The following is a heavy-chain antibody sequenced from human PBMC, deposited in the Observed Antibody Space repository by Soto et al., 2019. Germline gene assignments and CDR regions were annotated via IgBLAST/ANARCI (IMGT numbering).Heavy chain of an antibody. Sequence: EVQLVESGGGLVQPGGSLRLSCAASGFTFSSYSMNWVRQAPGKGLEWVSYISSSSSTIYYADSVKGRFTISRDNAKNSLYLQMNSLRAEDTAVYYCARDLKHIQTGTSGTPFDYWGQGTLVTVFS. J-gene: IGHJ4*02. D-gene: IGHD1-1*01. CDR3: ARDLKHIQTGTSGTPFDY. V-gene: IGHV3-48*01. CDR1: GFTFSSYS. CDR2: ISSSSSTI.